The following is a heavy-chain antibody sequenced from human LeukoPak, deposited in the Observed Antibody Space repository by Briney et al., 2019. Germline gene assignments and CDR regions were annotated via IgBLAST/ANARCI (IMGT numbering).Heavy chain of an antibody. CDR1: GFTFSSYG. V-gene: IGHV3-30*03. CDR2: ISYDGSNK. D-gene: IGHD4-17*01. CDR3: ATPAGDYDY. Sequence: PGGSLRLSCAASGFTFSSYGMHWVRQAPGKGLEWVAVISYDGSNKYYADSVKGRFTISRDNSKNTLYLQMNSLRAEDTAVYYCATPAGDYDYWGQGTLVTVSS. J-gene: IGHJ4*02.